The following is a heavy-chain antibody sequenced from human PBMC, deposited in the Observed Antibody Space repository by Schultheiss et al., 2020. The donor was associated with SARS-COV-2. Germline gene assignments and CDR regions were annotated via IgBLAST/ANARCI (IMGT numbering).Heavy chain of an antibody. Sequence: SGPTLVKPTQTLTLTCTCSGFSLSTSGVSVGWIRQPPGKALEWLALIYWDEDKRYSPSLKSRLTITKDTSKNHVVLIMTNMDPVDTATYYCAHMTTVTIWGYWGQGTLVTVSS. CDR2: IYWDEDK. V-gene: IGHV2-5*02. CDR3: AHMTTVTIWGY. J-gene: IGHJ4*02. CDR1: GFSLSTSGVS. D-gene: IGHD4-11*01.